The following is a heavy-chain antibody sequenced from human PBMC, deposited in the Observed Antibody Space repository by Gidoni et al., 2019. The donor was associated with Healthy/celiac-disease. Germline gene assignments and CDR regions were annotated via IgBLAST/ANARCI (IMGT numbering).Heavy chain of an antibody. V-gene: IGHV4-30-2*01. CDR1: GGSISSGGYS. Sequence: QLQLQESGSGLVKPSQTLSLTCAVSGGSISSGGYSWSWIRQPPGKALEWIGYIYHSGSTYYNPSLKSRVTISVDRSKNQFSLKPSSVTAADTAVYYCARESPTTGIVDYWGQGTLVTVSS. CDR3: ARESPTTGIVDY. CDR2: IYHSGST. J-gene: IGHJ4*02. D-gene: IGHD1-1*01.